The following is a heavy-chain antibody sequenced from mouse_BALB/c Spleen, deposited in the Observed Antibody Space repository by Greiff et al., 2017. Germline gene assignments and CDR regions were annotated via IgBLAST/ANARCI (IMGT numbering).Heavy chain of an antibody. J-gene: IGHJ4*01. CDR2: INPSSGYT. Sequence: QVQLQQSAAELARPGASVKMSCKASGYTFTSYTMHWVKQRPGQGLEWIGYINPSSGYTEYNQKFKDKTTLTADKSSSTAYMQLSSLTSEDSAVYYCARRGVWVAMDYWGQGTSVTVSS. CDR1: GYTFTSYT. D-gene: IGHD4-1*01. V-gene: IGHV1-4*02. CDR3: ARRGVWVAMDY.